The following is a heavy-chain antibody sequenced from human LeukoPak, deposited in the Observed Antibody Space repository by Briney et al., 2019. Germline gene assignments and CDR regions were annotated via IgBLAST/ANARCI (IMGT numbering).Heavy chain of an antibody. V-gene: IGHV1-2*02. CDR1: GYTFTGYY. D-gene: IGHD1-1*01. Sequence: ASVKVSCKASGYTFTGYYMHWVRQAPGQGLEWMGWINPNSGGTNYAQEFQGRVTMTRDTSISTAYMELSRLRSDDTAVYYCARWVHRYYYYYMDVWGKGTTVTVSS. CDR2: INPNSGGT. CDR3: ARWVHRYYYYYMDV. J-gene: IGHJ6*03.